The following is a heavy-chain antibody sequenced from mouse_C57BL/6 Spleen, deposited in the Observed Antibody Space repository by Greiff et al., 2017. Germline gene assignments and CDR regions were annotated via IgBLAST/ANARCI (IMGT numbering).Heavy chain of an antibody. Sequence: LQLKESGPELVKPGASVPISCKASGYSFTDYNMNWVKQSNGQSLEWICVINPNYGTTSYNQKFKGKATLTVDQSSSTAYMQLNSLTSEDSAVYYGAAYYGSSHWYFDVWGTGTTVTVAS. D-gene: IGHD1-1*01. CDR1: GYSFTDYN. V-gene: IGHV1-39*01. CDR2: INPNYGTT. J-gene: IGHJ1*03. CDR3: AAYYGSSHWYFDV.